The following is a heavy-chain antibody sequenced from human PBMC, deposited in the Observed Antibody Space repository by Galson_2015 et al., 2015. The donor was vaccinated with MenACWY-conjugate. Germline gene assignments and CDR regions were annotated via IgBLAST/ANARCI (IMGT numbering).Heavy chain of an antibody. V-gene: IGHV3-30*04. D-gene: IGHD3-22*01. CDR1: GFTFSSYA. CDR3: ARDPTPFTMIVVVDI. CDR2: ISYDGSNK. Sequence: SLRLSCAASGFTFSSYAMHWVRQAPGKGLEWVAVISYDGSNKYYADSVKGRFTISRDNSKNTLYLQMNSLRAEDTAVYYCARDPTPFTMIVVVDIWGQGTMVTVSS. J-gene: IGHJ3*02.